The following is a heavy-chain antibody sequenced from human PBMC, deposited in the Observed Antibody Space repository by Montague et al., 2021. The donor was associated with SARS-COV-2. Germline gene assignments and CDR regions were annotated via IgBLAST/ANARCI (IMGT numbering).Heavy chain of an antibody. D-gene: IGHD2-21*01. Sequence: SETLSLTCAVSGGSLNTGPYYWGWIRQPPGKGLEWLASIHYSGYTYHHPSLRSRVTISVDPSKNQFSLKVTSVTAADTAVYYCAREMWSFYGMDVWGQGTTVTVSS. J-gene: IGHJ6*02. CDR3: AREMWSFYGMDV. V-gene: IGHV4-39*02. CDR1: GGSLNTGPYY. CDR2: IHYSGYT.